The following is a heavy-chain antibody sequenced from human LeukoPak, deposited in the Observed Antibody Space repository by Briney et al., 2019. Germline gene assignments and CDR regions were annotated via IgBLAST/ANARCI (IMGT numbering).Heavy chain of an antibody. CDR2: MNPNSGNT. D-gene: IGHD3-9*01. CDR1: GYPFTSYD. Sequence: ASVKVSCKASGYPFTSYDINWVRQATGQGLEWMGWMNPNSGNTGYAQKFQGRVTMTRNTSISTAYMELSSLRSEDTAVYYCARAVTVRRYFDWLLPYYYYYMDVWGKGTTVTVSS. J-gene: IGHJ6*03. V-gene: IGHV1-8*01. CDR3: ARAVTVRRYFDWLLPYYYYYMDV.